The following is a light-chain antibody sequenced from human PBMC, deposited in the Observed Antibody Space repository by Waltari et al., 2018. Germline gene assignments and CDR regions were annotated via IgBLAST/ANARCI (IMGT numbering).Light chain of an antibody. CDR1: SSDVGGYNY. CDR3: SSFTTSSTVV. CDR2: DVR. Sequence: QSALTQPASVSGSPGQSITISCTGTSSDVGGYNYVSWYQHHPGKVPKLIIFDVRKRPSGVSNRFSGSKSGNTASLTVYGLQTEDEADYYCSSFTTSSTVVFGGGTKLTVL. J-gene: IGLJ2*01. V-gene: IGLV2-14*03.